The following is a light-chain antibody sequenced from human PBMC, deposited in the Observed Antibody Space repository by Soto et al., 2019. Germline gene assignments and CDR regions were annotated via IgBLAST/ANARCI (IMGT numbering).Light chain of an antibody. J-gene: IGKJ4*01. CDR3: HQYNSFPIT. Sequence: DIQMTQSPSTLSVSAGDRVTITCRASQSVSGRLAWYQQKPGKAPNLLIFDASSLESGVPSRFSGSGSGTDFTLTLSRLQPDDVAPYYCHQYNSFPITFGGGTKVEIK. CDR2: DAS. CDR1: QSVSGR. V-gene: IGKV1-5*01.